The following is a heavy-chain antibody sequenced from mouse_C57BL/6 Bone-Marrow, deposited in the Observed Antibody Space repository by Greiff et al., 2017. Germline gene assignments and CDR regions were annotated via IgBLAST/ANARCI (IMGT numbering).Heavy chain of an antibody. V-gene: IGHV1-52*01. CDR3: ARDGPVVPYFDY. J-gene: IGHJ2*01. D-gene: IGHD1-1*01. Sequence: QVQLQQPGAELVKPGASVKLSCKASGYTFTSYWMHWVKQRPIQGLEWIGNIDPSDSETHYNQKFKDKATLTVDKSSSTAYMQLSSLTSEDSAVYYCARDGPVVPYFDYWGQGTTLTVSS. CDR2: IDPSDSET. CDR1: GYTFTSYW.